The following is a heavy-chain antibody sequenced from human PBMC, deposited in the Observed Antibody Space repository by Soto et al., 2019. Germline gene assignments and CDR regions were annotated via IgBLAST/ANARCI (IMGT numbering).Heavy chain of an antibody. CDR2: IYYSGST. CDR3: ARVPIAAAGEYYFDY. CDR1: GGSISSYY. J-gene: IGHJ4*02. Sequence: LSLTCTVSGGSISSYYWSWIRQPPGKGLEWIGYIYYSGSTNYNPSLKSRVTISVDTSKNQFSLKLSSVTAADTAVYYCARVPIAAAGEYYFDYWGQGTLVTAPQ. D-gene: IGHD6-13*01. V-gene: IGHV4-59*01.